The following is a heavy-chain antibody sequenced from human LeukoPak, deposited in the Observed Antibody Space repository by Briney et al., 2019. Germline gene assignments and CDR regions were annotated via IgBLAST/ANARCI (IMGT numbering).Heavy chain of an antibody. CDR3: AKRGVVIRGILVIGYHQEAYHYDF. CDR2: ISERGGTT. D-gene: IGHD3-10*01. V-gene: IGHV3-23*01. J-gene: IGHJ4*02. CDR1: GISLSNYG. Sequence: PGGSLRLSCVVSGISLSNYGMTWVRQAPGKGLEWVSYISERGGTTTYADSVKGRFTISRDTSLNTLYLQMNNLRAEDTAVYFCAKRGVVIRGILVIGYHQEAYHYDFWGQGGLVTVSS.